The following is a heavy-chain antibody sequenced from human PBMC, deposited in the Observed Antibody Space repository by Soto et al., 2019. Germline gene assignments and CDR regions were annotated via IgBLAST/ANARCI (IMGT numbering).Heavy chain of an antibody. V-gene: IGHV4-31*03. CDR3: ARDGRPTVDTARVHSAAFDI. CDR2: IYYSGST. CDR1: GGSISSGGYY. D-gene: IGHD5-18*01. Sequence: TSETLSLTCTVSGGSISSGGYYWRWIRQHPGKGLEWIGYIYYSGSTYYNPSLKSRVTISVDTSKNQFSLKLSSVTAADTAVYYCARDGRPTVDTARVHSAAFDIWGQGTMVTVSS. J-gene: IGHJ3*02.